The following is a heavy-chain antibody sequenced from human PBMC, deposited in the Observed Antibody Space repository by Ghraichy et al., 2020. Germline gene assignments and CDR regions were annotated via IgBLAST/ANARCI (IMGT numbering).Heavy chain of an antibody. J-gene: IGHJ3*02. CDR1: GGSFSGYY. D-gene: IGHD2-15*01. V-gene: IGHV4-34*01. CDR2: INHSGST. Sequence: SETLSLTCAVYGGSFSGYYWNWIRQPPGKGLEWIGEINHSGSTNYNPSLKSRVTISVDACKNQFSLRLSSVTAADTAVYYCATQDCSGGSCLLGVFDIWGQGTMATVSS. CDR3: ATQDCSGGSCLLGVFDI.